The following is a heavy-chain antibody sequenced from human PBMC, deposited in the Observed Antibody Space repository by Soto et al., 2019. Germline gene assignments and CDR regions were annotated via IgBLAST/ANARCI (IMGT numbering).Heavy chain of an antibody. D-gene: IGHD6-19*01. J-gene: IGHJ6*02. CDR1: GYTFTSYY. V-gene: IGHV1-46*01. CDR2: INPSGGST. Sequence: GASVKVSCKASGYTFTSYYMHWVRQAPGQGLEWMGIINPSGGSTSYAQKFQGRVTMTRDTSTSTVYMELSSLRSEDTAVYYCARGAVTGYSSGLTIMDVWGQGTTVTVSS. CDR3: ARGAVTGYSSGLTIMDV.